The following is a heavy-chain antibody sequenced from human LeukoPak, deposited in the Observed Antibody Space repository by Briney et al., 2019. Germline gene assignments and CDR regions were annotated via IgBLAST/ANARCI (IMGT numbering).Heavy chain of an antibody. CDR2: VSSDGSHK. Sequence: GGSLRLSCAVSGFTFSSYAVHWVRQAPGQGLEWVTLVSSDGSHKDYADSVKGRFTISRDNSNNTLHLQMNSLRVEDTAVYYCARDAASSTWNGEYFFYYMDVWGKGTTVTVS. V-gene: IGHV3-30*04. D-gene: IGHD6-13*01. J-gene: IGHJ6*03. CDR1: GFTFSSYA. CDR3: ARDAASSTWNGEYFFYYMDV.